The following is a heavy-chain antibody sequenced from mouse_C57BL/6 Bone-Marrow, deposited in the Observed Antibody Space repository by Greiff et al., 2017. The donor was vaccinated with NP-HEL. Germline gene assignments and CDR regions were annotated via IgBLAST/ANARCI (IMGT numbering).Heavy chain of an antibody. CDR3: ARGYYGSPDY. V-gene: IGHV1-69*01. J-gene: IGHJ4*01. CDR2: IDPSDSYT. D-gene: IGHD1-1*01. CDR1: GYTFTSYW. Sequence: QVQLQQPGAELVMPGASVKLSCKASGYTFTSYWMHWVKQRPGQGLEWIGEIDPSDSYTNYNQKLKGNSTLTVDKSSSTAYMQLSSLTSEDSAVYYCARGYYGSPDYWGQGTSVTVSS.